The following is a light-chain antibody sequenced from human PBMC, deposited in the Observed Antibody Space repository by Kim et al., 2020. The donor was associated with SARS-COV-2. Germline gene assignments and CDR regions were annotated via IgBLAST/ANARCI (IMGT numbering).Light chain of an antibody. Sequence: SPGQSVTISCTGTSSDVGGYNYVSWYQQRPGKAPKLMIYDVTKRPSGVPDRFSGSKSGNTASLTISGLQAEDEADYYCCSYAGSYVFGTGTKVTVL. V-gene: IGLV2-11*01. CDR1: SSDVGGYNY. J-gene: IGLJ1*01. CDR2: DVT. CDR3: CSYAGSYV.